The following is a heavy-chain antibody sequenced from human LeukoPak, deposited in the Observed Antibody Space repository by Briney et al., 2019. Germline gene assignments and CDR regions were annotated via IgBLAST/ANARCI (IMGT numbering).Heavy chain of an antibody. CDR2: IYSGGST. CDR3: AREGGFYRPLDY. CDR1: GFTVSSNY. D-gene: IGHD3-3*01. V-gene: IGHV3-66*01. J-gene: IGHJ4*02. Sequence: GGSLRLSCAASGFTVSSNYMNWVRQAPGKGLEWVSVIYSGGSTYYADSVKGRFTISRDNSKNTLYLQMNSLRAEDTAVYYCAREGGFYRPLDYSGQGTLVTVSS.